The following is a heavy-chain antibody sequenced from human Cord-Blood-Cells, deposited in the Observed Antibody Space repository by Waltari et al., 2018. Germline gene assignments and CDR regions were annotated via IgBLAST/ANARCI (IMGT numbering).Heavy chain of an antibody. J-gene: IGHJ4*02. V-gene: IGHV3-48*03. CDR2: ISGSGSTI. Sequence: EVQLVGSGGGLVQLGGSLRLSWSASGSPFRSYDQHWHRQAPGKGQEWVSYISGSGSTIYYAVSVKGRFTIPRDNAKNSLYLQINSLRAEGTAVYYCAIGTTLFDYWGQGTLVTVSS. CDR3: AIGTTLFDY. CDR1: GSPFRSYD. D-gene: IGHD2-2*01.